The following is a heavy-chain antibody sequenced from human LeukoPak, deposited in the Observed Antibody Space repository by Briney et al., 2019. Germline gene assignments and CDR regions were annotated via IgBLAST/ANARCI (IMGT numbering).Heavy chain of an antibody. Sequence: PSETLSLTCTVSGGSVSSGSYYWSWIRQPPGKGLEWIGYIYYSGSTYYNPSLKSRVTISVDTSKNQFSLKLSSVTAADTAVYYCARVGSYDSSGYYYFDYWGQGTLVTVSS. CDR2: IYYSGST. CDR1: GGSVSSGSYY. V-gene: IGHV4-30-4*08. J-gene: IGHJ4*02. CDR3: ARVGSYDSSGYYYFDY. D-gene: IGHD3-22*01.